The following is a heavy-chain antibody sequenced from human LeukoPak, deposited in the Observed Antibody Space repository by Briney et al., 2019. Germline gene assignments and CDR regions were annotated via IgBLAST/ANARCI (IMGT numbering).Heavy chain of an antibody. Sequence: PSETLSLTCTVSGGSISGYYWSWIRQPPGKGLEWIGEINHSGSTNYNPSLKSRVTISVDTSKNQFSLKLSSVTAADTAVYYCARYIVVVPAAMRPNWFDPWGQGTLVTVSS. V-gene: IGHV4-34*01. D-gene: IGHD2-2*01. CDR3: ARYIVVVPAAMRPNWFDP. CDR2: INHSGST. CDR1: GGSISGYY. J-gene: IGHJ5*02.